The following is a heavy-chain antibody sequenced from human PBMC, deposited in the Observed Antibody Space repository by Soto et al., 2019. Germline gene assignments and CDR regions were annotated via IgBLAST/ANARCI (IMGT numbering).Heavy chain of an antibody. CDR1: GGSISSGGCY. Sequence: SSETLSLTCTVSGGSISSGGCYWNWIRQHPGKGLEWIGYIYYSGSTYYNPSLKSRVTISVDTSKNQFSLKLTSVTAADTAVYYRPRPLTPWGQGTLVTVSS. CDR2: IYYSGST. CDR3: PRPLTP. J-gene: IGHJ1*01. V-gene: IGHV4-31*03. D-gene: IGHD2-15*01.